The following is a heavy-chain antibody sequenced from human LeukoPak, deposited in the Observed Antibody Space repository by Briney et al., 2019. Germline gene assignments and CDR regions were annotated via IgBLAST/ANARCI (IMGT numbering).Heavy chain of an antibody. Sequence: ASVKVSCKASGYTFTSYGISWVRQAPGQGLEWMGWISAYNGDTNYAQKLQGRVTMTTDTSTSTAYMELRSLRSDDTAVYYCAKVLPAYSSSWGDNYFDYWGQGTLVTVSS. D-gene: IGHD6-13*01. V-gene: IGHV1-18*01. CDR3: AKVLPAYSSSWGDNYFDY. J-gene: IGHJ4*02. CDR1: GYTFTSYG. CDR2: ISAYNGDT.